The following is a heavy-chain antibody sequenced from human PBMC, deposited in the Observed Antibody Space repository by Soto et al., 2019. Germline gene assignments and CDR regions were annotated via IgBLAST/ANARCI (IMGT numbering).Heavy chain of an antibody. D-gene: IGHD3-10*01. CDR3: ARDQRFGGPYPYYYYGMDV. V-gene: IGHV4-59*01. Sequence: QVQLQESGPGLVKPSETLSLTCTVSGGSISSYYWSWIRQPPGKGLEWIGYIYYSGSTNYNPSLKSRVTISVDTSKNQCSLKLSSVTAADTAVYYCARDQRFGGPYPYYYYGMDVWGQGTTVTVSS. CDR1: GGSISSYY. CDR2: IYYSGST. J-gene: IGHJ6*02.